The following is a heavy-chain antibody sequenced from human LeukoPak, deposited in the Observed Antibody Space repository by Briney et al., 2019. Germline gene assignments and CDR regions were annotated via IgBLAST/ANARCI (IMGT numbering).Heavy chain of an antibody. D-gene: IGHD3-22*01. CDR1: GGTFNSYA. CDR2: IIPIFGTA. J-gene: IGHJ5*02. CDR3: ARARSPSSGYLLRDHNWFDP. V-gene: IGHV1-69*05. Sequence: ASVKVSCKASGGTFNSYAISWARQAPGQGLEWMGGIIPIFGTANYAQKVQGRVTITTDEPTTTAYMELSSLRSEDTAVYYCARARSPSSGYLLRDHNWFDPWGQGTLVTVSS.